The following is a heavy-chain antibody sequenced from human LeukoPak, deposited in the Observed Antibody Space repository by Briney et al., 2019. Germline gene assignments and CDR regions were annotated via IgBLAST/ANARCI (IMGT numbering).Heavy chain of an antibody. Sequence: GGSLRLSCAASGFTFGDYAVHWVRQAPGKGLEWVSLISVDGGLTYYVDSLKGRFTISRDNSKNSLNLQMNRLRTEDTALYYCAKEGHYYDSGGYYPRYFDYWGQGTLVTVSS. V-gene: IGHV3-43*02. D-gene: IGHD3-22*01. J-gene: IGHJ4*02. CDR3: AKEGHYYDSGGYYPRYFDY. CDR1: GFTFGDYA. CDR2: ISVDGGLT.